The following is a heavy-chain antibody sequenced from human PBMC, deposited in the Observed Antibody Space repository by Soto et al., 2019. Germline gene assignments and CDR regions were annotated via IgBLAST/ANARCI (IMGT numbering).Heavy chain of an antibody. V-gene: IGHV3-64D*06. CDR2: ISSNGGST. CDR1: GFTFSRYA. Sequence: GGYLRLSCSASGFTFSRYAMHWVRQAPGKGLEYVSAISSNGGSTYYADSVKGRFTISRDNSKNTLYLQMSSLRAEDTAVYYCVKDGVVVAATGYFDYWGQGTLVTVSA. CDR3: VKDGVVVAATGYFDY. J-gene: IGHJ4*02. D-gene: IGHD2-15*01.